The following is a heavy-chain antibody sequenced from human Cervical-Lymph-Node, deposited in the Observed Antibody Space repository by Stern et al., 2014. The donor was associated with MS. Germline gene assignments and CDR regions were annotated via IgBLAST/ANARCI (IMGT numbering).Heavy chain of an antibody. V-gene: IGHV4-39*01. CDR2: IYYSGGT. D-gene: IGHD3-22*01. J-gene: IGHJ5*02. CDR3: ARWAYSSGWYNWFDP. CDR1: GGSISSSSYY. Sequence: QLQLQESGPGLVKPSETLSLTCTVSGGSISSSSYYWGWIRQPPGKGLEWIGSIYYSGGTYYNPSLKLRFPISGDTSKTEFSLKLSSVPAADTAVYYCARWAYSSGWYNWFDPWGQGTLVTVSS.